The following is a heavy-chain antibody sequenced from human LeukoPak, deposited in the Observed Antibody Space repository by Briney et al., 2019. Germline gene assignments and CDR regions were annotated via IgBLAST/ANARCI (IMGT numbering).Heavy chain of an antibody. Sequence: PSETLSLTCTVSGGSISSSSQYWGWIRQPPGKGLEWIGSIYYSGSTYYNPSLKSRVTISVDTSKNQFSLKLSSVTAADTAVYYCARATPYYDFWSGYFNWFDPWGQGTLVTVSS. CDR3: ARATPYYDFWSGYFNWFDP. D-gene: IGHD3-3*01. V-gene: IGHV4-39*07. CDR2: IYYSGST. J-gene: IGHJ5*02. CDR1: GGSISSSSQY.